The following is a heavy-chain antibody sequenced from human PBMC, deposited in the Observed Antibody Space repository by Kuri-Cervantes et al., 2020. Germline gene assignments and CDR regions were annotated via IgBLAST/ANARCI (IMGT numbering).Heavy chain of an antibody. Sequence: LSLTCAASGFTFDDYAMHWVRQAPGKGLEWVSGISWNSGSIGYADSVKGRFTISRDNAKNSLYLQMNSLRAEDTALYYCTKDYGSFFQYLDYWGQGTLVTVSS. CDR1: GFTFDDYA. CDR3: TKDYGSFFQYLDY. J-gene: IGHJ4*02. V-gene: IGHV3-9*01. D-gene: IGHD1-26*01. CDR2: ISWNSGSI.